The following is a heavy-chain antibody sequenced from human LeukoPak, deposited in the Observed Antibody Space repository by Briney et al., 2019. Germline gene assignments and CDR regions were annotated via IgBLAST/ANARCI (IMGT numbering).Heavy chain of an antibody. CDR1: GFTFSSYA. Sequence: PGGSLRLSCAASGFTFSSYAMSWVRQAPGKGLEWVSAISGSGGSTYYAGSVKGRFTISRDNSKNTLYLQMNSLKTEDTAVYYCTRSLRDGYNPRYFQHWGQGTLVTVSS. J-gene: IGHJ1*01. D-gene: IGHD5-24*01. CDR2: ISGSGGST. CDR3: TRSLRDGYNPRYFQH. V-gene: IGHV3-23*01.